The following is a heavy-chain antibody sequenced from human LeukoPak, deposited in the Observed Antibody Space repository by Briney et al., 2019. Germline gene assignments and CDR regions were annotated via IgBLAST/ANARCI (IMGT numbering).Heavy chain of an antibody. D-gene: IGHD4-17*01. Sequence: GGSLRLSCAASGFTFSDYYMSWIRQTPGRGLEWVSYISSSGRAIYYADSVKGRFTISRDNAKNSLYLQMNSLRAEDTAVYYCARETYDYGDYSPYYFGYWGQGTLVTVSS. J-gene: IGHJ4*02. CDR1: GFTFSDYY. CDR3: ARETYDYGDYSPYYFGY. CDR2: ISSSGRAI. V-gene: IGHV3-11*04.